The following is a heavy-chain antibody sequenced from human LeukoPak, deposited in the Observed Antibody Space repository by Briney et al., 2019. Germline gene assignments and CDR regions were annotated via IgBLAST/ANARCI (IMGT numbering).Heavy chain of an antibody. V-gene: IGHV4-59*08. D-gene: IGHD3-16*02. CDR1: GGSMINYY. CDR3: ASSYVWGSYRPFDY. J-gene: IGHJ4*02. Sequence: SETLSLTCTVSGGSMINYYWSWIRLTPGKGLEWIAYAYHTGHTHYNPSLKSRATISLDTSKNQVSLKVNSVTAADTAVYYCASSYVWGSYRPFDYWGQGTLVTVSS. CDR2: AYHTGHT.